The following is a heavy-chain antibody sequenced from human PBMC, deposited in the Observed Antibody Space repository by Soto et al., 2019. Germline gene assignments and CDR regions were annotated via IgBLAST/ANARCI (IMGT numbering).Heavy chain of an antibody. CDR3: ARGISSTWYFYFDY. CDR1: GGSISSGGYY. CDR2: IYYSGST. Sequence: SETLSLTCTVSGGSISSGGYYWSWIRQHPGKGLEWIGYIYYSGSTYYNPSLKSRATISLDTSKNQFSLKLSSVTAADTAVYYCARGISSTWYFYFDYWGQGTLVTVSS. V-gene: IGHV4-31*03. D-gene: IGHD6-13*01. J-gene: IGHJ4*02.